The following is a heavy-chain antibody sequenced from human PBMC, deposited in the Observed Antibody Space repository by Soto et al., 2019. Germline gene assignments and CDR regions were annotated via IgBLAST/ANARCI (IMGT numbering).Heavy chain of an antibody. CDR3: ARQEDCSSTSCYDLDY. CDR2: IYPGDSDT. J-gene: IGHJ4*02. Sequence: GESLKISCKGSGYKPSTWHNFTSYWIAWVRQMPGKGLEWMGIIYPGDSDTRYSPSFQGQVTISADKSISTAYLQWSSLKASDTAMYYCARQEDCSSTSCYDLDYWGQGTLVTVSS. CDR1: GYKPSTWHNFTSYW. V-gene: IGHV5-51*01. D-gene: IGHD2-2*01.